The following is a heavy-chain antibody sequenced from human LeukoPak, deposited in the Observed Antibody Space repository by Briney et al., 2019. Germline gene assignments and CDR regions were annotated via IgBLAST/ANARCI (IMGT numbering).Heavy chain of an antibody. CDR3: ARGSAWGDQLLSRFDP. D-gene: IGHD2-2*01. CDR1: GGTFSSYA. V-gene: IGHV1-69*05. Sequence: SVKVSCKASGGTFSSYAISWVRQAPGQGLEWMGGIIPIFGTANYAQKFQGRVTITTDESTSTAYMELSSLRSENTAVYYCARGSAWGDQLLSRFDPWGQGTLVTVSP. J-gene: IGHJ5*02. CDR2: IIPIFGTA.